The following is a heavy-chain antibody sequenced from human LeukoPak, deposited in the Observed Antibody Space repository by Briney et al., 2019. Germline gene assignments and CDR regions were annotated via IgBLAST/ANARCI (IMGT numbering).Heavy chain of an antibody. V-gene: IGHV4-39*01. CDR3: QSRYLEWLLEY. CDR1: GGSIRSSYYY. CDR2: IYDSGST. J-gene: IGHJ4*02. Sequence: SETLSLTCTVSGGSIRSSYYYWGWIRQPPGKGLEWIGSIYDSGSTYYNPSLKSRVTISVDTSKNQFSLRLSSVTAADTAVYYCQSRYLEWLLEYWGQGTLVTVSS. D-gene: IGHD3-3*01.